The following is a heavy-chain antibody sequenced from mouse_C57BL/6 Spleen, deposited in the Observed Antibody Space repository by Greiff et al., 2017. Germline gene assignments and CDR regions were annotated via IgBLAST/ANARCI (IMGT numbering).Heavy chain of an antibody. CDR2: ISSGSSTI. J-gene: IGHJ4*01. CDR1: GFTFSDYG. CDR3: AKSTTEAMDY. Sequence: EVKLVESGGGLVKPGGSLKLSCAASGFTFSDYGMHWVRQAPEKGLEWVAYISSGSSTIYYADTVKGRFTISRDNAKNTLFLQMTSLRSEDTAMYYCAKSTTEAMDYWGQGTSVTVSS. D-gene: IGHD1-1*01. V-gene: IGHV5-17*01.